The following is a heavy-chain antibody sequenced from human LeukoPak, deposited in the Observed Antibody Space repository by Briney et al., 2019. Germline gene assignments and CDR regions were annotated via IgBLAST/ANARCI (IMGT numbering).Heavy chain of an antibody. CDR2: IKQDGSEK. CDR3: ARGTSNYGGTSIDAFDI. V-gene: IGHV3-7*01. J-gene: IGHJ3*02. D-gene: IGHD4-23*01. CDR1: GFTFSSYW. Sequence: GGSLRLSCAASGFTFSSYWTSWVRQAPGQGLEWVANIKQDGSEKYYVDSVKGRFTISRDNAKNSLYLQMNRLRAEDTAVYYCARGTSNYGGTSIDAFDIWGQGTMVTVSS.